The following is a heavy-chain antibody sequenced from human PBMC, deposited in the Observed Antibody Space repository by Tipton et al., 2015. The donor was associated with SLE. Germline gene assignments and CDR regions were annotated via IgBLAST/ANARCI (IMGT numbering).Heavy chain of an antibody. CDR2: IYYSGST. Sequence: LRLSCTVSGGSISSYYWSWIRQPPGKGLEWIGYIYYSGSTNCNPSLKSRVTISVDTSKNQFSLKLSSVTAADTAVYYCASRHDAFDIWGQGTMVTVSS. CDR1: GGSISSYY. V-gene: IGHV4-59*08. J-gene: IGHJ3*02. CDR3: ASRHDAFDI.